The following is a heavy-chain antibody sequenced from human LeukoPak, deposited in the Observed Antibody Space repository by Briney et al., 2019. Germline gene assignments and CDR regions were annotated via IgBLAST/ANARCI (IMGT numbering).Heavy chain of an antibody. CDR2: FDLEDGET. V-gene: IGHV1-24*01. CDR1: GYPLTELS. Sequence: ASVKVSCKVSGYPLTELSMHWVRQAPGKGLEWMGDFDLEDGETIYAQKFQGRVTVTEDTSTDTAYMELSSLRSEDTAVYYCATRSRSMVRGIIVTSRDDAFAIWGQGTMVTVSS. J-gene: IGHJ3*02. CDR3: ATRSRSMVRGIIVTSRDDAFAI. D-gene: IGHD3-10*01.